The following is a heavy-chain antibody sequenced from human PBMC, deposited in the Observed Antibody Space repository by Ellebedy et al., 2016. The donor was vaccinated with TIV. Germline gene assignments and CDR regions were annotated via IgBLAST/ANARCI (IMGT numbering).Heavy chain of an antibody. CDR1: GGTFSSYA. Sequence: AASVKVSCKASGGTFSSYAISWVRQAPGQGLEWMGGIIPISGTANYAQKFQGRVTITADESTSIVYMELSSLRSEDTAVYYCARGPHWVVVPAAHSYYYGMDVWGQGTTVTVSS. D-gene: IGHD2-2*01. J-gene: IGHJ6*01. CDR3: ARGPHWVVVPAAHSYYYGMDV. V-gene: IGHV1-69*13. CDR2: IIPISGTA.